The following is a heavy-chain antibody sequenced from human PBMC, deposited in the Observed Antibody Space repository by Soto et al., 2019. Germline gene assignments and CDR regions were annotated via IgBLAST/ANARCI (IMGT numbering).Heavy chain of an antibody. V-gene: IGHV3-64*04. CDR3: TTHEEGAPWAGGFDS. J-gene: IGHJ5*01. Sequence: GGSLRLSCSASGFTFSSYAMHWVRQAPGKGLEYVSAISSNGGSTYYADSVKGRFTISRDNSKNTLYLQMDSLRVEDTAIYYCTTHEEGAPWAGGFDSWGQGTLVTVSS. CDR1: GFTFSSYA. D-gene: IGHD1-26*01. CDR2: ISSNGGST.